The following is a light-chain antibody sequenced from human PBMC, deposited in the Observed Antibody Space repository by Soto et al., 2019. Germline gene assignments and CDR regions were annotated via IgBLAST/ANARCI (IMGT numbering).Light chain of an antibody. CDR3: QQYNNWART. CDR2: GAS. V-gene: IGKV3-15*01. CDR1: QSVSSN. Sequence: EIVMTQSPATLSVSPGERATLSCRASQSVSSNLAWYQQKPGQAPRLLIYGASTRATGIPARFSGSGAGTEFTLTISSLQSEDSALYYCQQYNNWARTFGQGTKVEIK. J-gene: IGKJ1*01.